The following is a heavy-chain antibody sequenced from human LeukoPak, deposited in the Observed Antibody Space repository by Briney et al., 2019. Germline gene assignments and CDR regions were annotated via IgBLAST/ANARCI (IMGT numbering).Heavy chain of an antibody. Sequence: SETLSLTCTVSGYSISSGYYWGWIRQPPGKGLEWIGSIYHSGSTYYNPSLKSRVTISVDTSKNQFSLKLSSVTAADTAVYYCARVFGGDSGWTRFDYWGQGTLVTVSS. CDR3: ARVFGGDSGWTRFDY. D-gene: IGHD2-21*02. V-gene: IGHV4-38-2*02. CDR1: GYSISSGYY. J-gene: IGHJ4*02. CDR2: IYHSGST.